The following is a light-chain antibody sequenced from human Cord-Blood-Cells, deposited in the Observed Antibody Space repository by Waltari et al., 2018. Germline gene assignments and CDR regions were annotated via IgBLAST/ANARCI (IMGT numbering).Light chain of an antibody. CDR2: LNSDGSH. Sequence: QLVLTQSPSASAPLGASVKLTCTLSSGHSSYAIAWHQQQPEKGPRYLMKLNSDGSHSKGDGIPDRFSGSSSGAERYLTISSLQSEDEADYYCQTWGTGIQGVFGGGTKLTVL. CDR1: SGHSSYA. J-gene: IGLJ3*02. V-gene: IGLV4-69*01. CDR3: QTWGTGIQGV.